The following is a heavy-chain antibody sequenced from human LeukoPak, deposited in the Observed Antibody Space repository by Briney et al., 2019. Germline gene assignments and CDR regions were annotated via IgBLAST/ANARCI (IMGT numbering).Heavy chain of an antibody. CDR1: GSSIRTYTH. J-gene: IGHJ5*02. CDR3: VNSGSNYEAVS. Sequence: SETLSLTCTVSGSSIRTYTHWGWIRQPPGKGLEWIASIHHTGNTYYNPSLESRVTISIDTSKNQFSLKMSSVTAADTAFYFCVNSGSNYEAVSWGQGTLVPVSS. CDR2: IHHTGNT. D-gene: IGHD3-22*01. V-gene: IGHV4-38-2*02.